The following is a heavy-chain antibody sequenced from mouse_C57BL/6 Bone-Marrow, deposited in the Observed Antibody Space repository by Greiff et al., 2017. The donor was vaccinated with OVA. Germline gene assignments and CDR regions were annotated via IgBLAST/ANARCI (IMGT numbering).Heavy chain of an antibody. J-gene: IGHJ1*03. CDR3: AKNYYGSSLYWYFDV. V-gene: IGHV2-5*01. Sequence: VKLMESGPGLVQPSQSLSITCTVSGFSLTSYGVHWVRQSPGKGLEWLGVIWRGGSTDYNAAFMSRLSITKDNSKSQVFFKMNSLQADDTAIYYCAKNYYGSSLYWYFDVWGTGTTVTVSS. CDR1: GFSLTSYG. D-gene: IGHD1-1*01. CDR2: IWRGGST.